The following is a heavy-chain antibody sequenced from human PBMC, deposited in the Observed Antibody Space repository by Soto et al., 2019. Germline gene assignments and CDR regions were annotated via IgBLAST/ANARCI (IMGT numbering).Heavy chain of an antibody. D-gene: IGHD2-15*01. CDR1: GGTFSSYA. CDR2: IIPIFGTA. J-gene: IGHJ4*02. Sequence: ASVKVSCKASGGTFSSYAISWVRQAPGQGLEWMGGIIPIFGTANYAQKFQGRVTITADESTSTAYMELSSLRSEDTAVCYCARVAVEDDYGDYWGQGTLVTVSS. CDR3: ARVAVEDDYGDY. V-gene: IGHV1-69*13.